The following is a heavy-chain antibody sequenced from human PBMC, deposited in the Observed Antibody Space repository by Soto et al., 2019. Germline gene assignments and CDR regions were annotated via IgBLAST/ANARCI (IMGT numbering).Heavy chain of an antibody. CDR3: ARDAISMVRGTNNGFDP. D-gene: IGHD3-10*01. J-gene: IGHJ5*02. CDR1: GFTFSNSW. Sequence: GGSLRLSCAASGFTFSNSWMHWVRQVSGKGLEWVSRINADGTSTSYADSVKGRFTISRDNAKNTQYLHVNSLRAEDTAVYYCARDAISMVRGTNNGFDPWGQGTLVTVSA. V-gene: IGHV3-74*01. CDR2: INADGTST.